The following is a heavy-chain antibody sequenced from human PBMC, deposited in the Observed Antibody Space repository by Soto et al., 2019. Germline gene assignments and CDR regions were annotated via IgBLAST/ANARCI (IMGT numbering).Heavy chain of an antibody. J-gene: IGHJ5*02. CDR2: IIPIFGTA. CDR1: GGTFSSYA. Sequence: HVQLVQSGAEVKKPGSSVKVSCKASGGTFSSYAISWVRHAPGHVLEWMGGIIPIFGTANYAQTFPGRVTITADESTSTADMELSSLRSEDKAVYYGASESYSGRDLDWLLSPNGLDPWGQGTLVTVSS. D-gene: IGHD3-9*01. V-gene: IGHV1-69*01. CDR3: ASESYSGRDLDWLLSPNGLDP.